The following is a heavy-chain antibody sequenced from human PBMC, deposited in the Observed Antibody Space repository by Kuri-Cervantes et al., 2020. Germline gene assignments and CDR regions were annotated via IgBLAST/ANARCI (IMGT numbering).Heavy chain of an antibody. V-gene: IGHV4-34*01. CDR3: ARENRSSSLDY. J-gene: IGHJ4*02. Sequence: SQTLSLTCAVYGGSFSGYYWSWIRQPPGKGLEWIGEINHSGSTNYNPSLKSRVTISVDTSKNQFSLKLSSVTAADTAVYYCARENRSSSLDYWGQGTLVTVSS. CDR2: INHSGST. D-gene: IGHD6-13*01. CDR1: GGSFSGYY.